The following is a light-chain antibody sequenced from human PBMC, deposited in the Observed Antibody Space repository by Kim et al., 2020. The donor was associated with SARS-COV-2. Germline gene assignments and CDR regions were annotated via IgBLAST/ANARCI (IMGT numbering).Light chain of an antibody. CDR2: DVN. J-gene: IGLJ1*01. Sequence: GQSIPISCTGTSSDVGGYNFVSWYQQHPGKAPKLMIYDVNHRPSGVSNRFSASKSGNTASLTISGLQAEDEADYYCSSYTSSFTLVFGTGTKVTVL. CDR3: SSYTSSFTLV. V-gene: IGLV2-14*03. CDR1: SSDVGGYNF.